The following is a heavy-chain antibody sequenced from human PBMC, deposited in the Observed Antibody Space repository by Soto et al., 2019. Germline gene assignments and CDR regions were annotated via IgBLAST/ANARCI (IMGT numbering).Heavy chain of an antibody. CDR2: IYYSGST. CDR3: ARAVLPYYYDSSGYFFDY. Sequence: SETLSLTCTVSGGSISSYYWSWIRQPPGKGLEWIGYIYYSGSTNYNPSIKSRVTISVDTSKNQFSLKLSSVTAADTAVYYCARAVLPYYYDSSGYFFDYWGQGTPVTVSS. V-gene: IGHV4-59*01. CDR1: GGSISSYY. D-gene: IGHD3-22*01. J-gene: IGHJ4*02.